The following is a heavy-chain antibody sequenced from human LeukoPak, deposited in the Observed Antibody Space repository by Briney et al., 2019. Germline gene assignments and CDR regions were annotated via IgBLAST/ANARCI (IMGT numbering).Heavy chain of an antibody. J-gene: IGHJ5*02. CDR3: AREDSLSRTIIVVVPAAIGGNWFDP. D-gene: IGHD2-2*01. CDR1: GYIFTGYY. CDR2: VNPYSGGT. Sequence: ASVKVSCKAFGYIFTGYYIYWVRQAPGQGLEWMGWVNPYSGGTNYAQKFQDRVTMTRDTSSSTAYMELSRLRSDDTAVYYCAREDSLSRTIIVVVPAAIGGNWFDPWGQGTLVTVSS. V-gene: IGHV1-2*02.